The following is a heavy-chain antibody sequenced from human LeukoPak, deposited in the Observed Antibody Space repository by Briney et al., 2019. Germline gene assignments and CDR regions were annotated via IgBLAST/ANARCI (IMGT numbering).Heavy chain of an antibody. Sequence: SETLSLTCTVFGGSISSYYWSWIRQTPGKGLEWIGYIHYSGSTNYNPSLKSRVTISVDTSKNQFSLKVSSVTAADTAVYYCARVEEGYGSGRRENYYYYYMDVWGKGTTVTISS. J-gene: IGHJ6*03. CDR2: IHYSGST. CDR1: GGSISSYY. D-gene: IGHD3-10*01. V-gene: IGHV4-59*01. CDR3: ARVEEGYGSGRRENYYYYYMDV.